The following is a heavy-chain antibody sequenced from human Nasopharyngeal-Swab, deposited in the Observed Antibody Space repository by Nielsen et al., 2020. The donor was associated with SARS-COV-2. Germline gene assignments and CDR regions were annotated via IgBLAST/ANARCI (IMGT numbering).Heavy chain of an antibody. CDR1: GYSFSSYW. CDR2: MYPRDSDT. J-gene: IGHJ4*02. D-gene: IGHD1-7*01. V-gene: IGHV5-51*01. CDR3: ATAYNGNYYWDY. Sequence: GESLKISCKGSGYSFSSYWIGLVRQMPGKGLEWMGIMYPRDSDTRYSPSFQGQVTISADKSISTAYLQWCSLKASDTAMYYCATAYNGNYYWDYWGQGTLVTVSS.